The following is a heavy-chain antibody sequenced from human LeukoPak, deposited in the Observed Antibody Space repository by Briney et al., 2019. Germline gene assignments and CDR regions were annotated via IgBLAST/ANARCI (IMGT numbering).Heavy chain of an antibody. J-gene: IGHJ4*01. CDR3: ARDNNADY. CDR2: IKRDGSEK. CDR1: GFIFSNYW. D-gene: IGHD2-8*01. V-gene: IGHV3-7*01. Sequence: GGSLRLSCVASGFIFSNYWMIWVRQAPGKGLEWVASIKRDGSEKNYVDSVKGRFTISRDNAENSLFLQMNSLRADDAAVYYCARDNNADYWGQGTLVTVSS.